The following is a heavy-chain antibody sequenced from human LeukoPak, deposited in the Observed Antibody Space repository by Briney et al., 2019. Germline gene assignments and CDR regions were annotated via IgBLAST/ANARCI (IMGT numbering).Heavy chain of an antibody. CDR1: GGSISSYY. D-gene: IGHD3-10*01. V-gene: IGHV4-59*01. J-gene: IGHJ3*02. CDR2: IYYSGST. Sequence: SETLSLTCTVSGGSISSYYWSWIRQPPGKGLEWIGYIYYSGSTNYNPSLQSRVTISVDTPKNQFSLKLSSVTAADTAVYYCARAPRQMGPGLWFGEIGAFDIWGQGTMVTVSS. CDR3: ARAPRQMGPGLWFGEIGAFDI.